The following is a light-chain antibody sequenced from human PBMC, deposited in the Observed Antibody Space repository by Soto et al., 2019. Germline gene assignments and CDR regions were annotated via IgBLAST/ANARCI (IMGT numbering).Light chain of an antibody. CDR1: QSVSSY. J-gene: IGKJ4*01. CDR2: DAS. CDR3: QQRSNWLT. Sequence: EIVLTQSPATLPLSPGERATLSCRASQSVSSYLAWYQQKPGQAPRLLIYDASNRATGIPARFSGSGSGTDFTLTISSLEPEDFAVYHCQQRSNWLTFRGGTKVEIK. V-gene: IGKV3-11*01.